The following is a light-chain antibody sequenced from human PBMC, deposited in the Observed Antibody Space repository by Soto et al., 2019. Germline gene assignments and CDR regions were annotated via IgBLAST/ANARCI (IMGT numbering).Light chain of an antibody. CDR3: SSYTGSSTLVV. Sequence: QSALTQPASVSWSPGQSITISCTGTSSDIGSYNSVSWYQQHPGKAPKLIIHDVSNRPSGVSYRFSGSKSGNTASLTISGLQTEDEADYYCSSYTGSSTLVVFGGGTKLTVL. J-gene: IGLJ2*01. CDR2: DVS. CDR1: SSDIGSYNS. V-gene: IGLV2-14*01.